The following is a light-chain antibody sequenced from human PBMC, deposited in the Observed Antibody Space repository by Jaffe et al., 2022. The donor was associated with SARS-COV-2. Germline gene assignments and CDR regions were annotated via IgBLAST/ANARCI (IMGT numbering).Light chain of an antibody. J-gene: IGKJ1*01. Sequence: EIVLTQSPATLSLSPGERATLSCRASQSFSSSYLAWYQQKPGQAPRLLIYGASSRATGIPDRFSGSGSGTDFTLTISRLEPEDFAVYYCQQYDKSPWTFGQGTRVEI. CDR1: QSFSSSY. V-gene: IGKV3-20*01. CDR3: QQYDKSPWT. CDR2: GAS.